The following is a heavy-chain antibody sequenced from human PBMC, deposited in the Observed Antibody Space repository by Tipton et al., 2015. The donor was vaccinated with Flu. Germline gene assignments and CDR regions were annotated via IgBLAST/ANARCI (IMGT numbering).Heavy chain of an antibody. CDR3: AKGRFNRITFGGVLN. D-gene: IGHD3-16*01. Sequence: GSLRLSCAASGFTFSDYYMSWIRQAPGKGLEWVSAISGSGGSTYYADSVKGRFTISRDNSKNTLYLQMNSLRAEDTAVYYCAKGRFNRITFGGVLNWGQGTLVTVSS. CDR2: ISGSGGST. V-gene: IGHV3-23*01. CDR1: GFTFSDYY. J-gene: IGHJ4*02.